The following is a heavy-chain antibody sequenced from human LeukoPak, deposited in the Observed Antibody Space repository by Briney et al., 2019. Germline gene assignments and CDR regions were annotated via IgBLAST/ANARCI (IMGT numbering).Heavy chain of an antibody. CDR2: IYYSGST. J-gene: IGHJ6*01. D-gene: IGHD2-15*01. Sequence: SETLSLTCTVSGGSISSSSYYWGWIRQPPGKGLEWIGSIYYSGSTDYNPSLKSRVTISVDTSKNQFSLKLSSVTAADTAVYYCARGDYCSGGSCGYYYGMDVWXXXTTVTVSS. V-gene: IGHV4-39*07. CDR3: ARGDYCSGGSCGYYYGMDV. CDR1: GGSISSSSYY.